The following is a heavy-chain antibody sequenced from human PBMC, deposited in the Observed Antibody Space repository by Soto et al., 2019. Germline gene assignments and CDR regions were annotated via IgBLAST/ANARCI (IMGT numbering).Heavy chain of an antibody. CDR3: AKLVRY. J-gene: IGHJ4*02. V-gene: IGHV3-23*01. CDR1: GFTFGSDA. Sequence: EVQLLESGGGLVQPGGSLRLSCAASGFTFGSDAMSWVRQAPGKGLEWVSVITGSDDITYYAGSVKGRFTISRDISKNTVYLQMNSLRAEDTAVYYCAKLVRYWGQGTLVTVSS. CDR2: ITGSDDIT.